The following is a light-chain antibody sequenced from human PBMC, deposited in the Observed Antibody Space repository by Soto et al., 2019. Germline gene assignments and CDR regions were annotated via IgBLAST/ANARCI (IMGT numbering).Light chain of an antibody. CDR2: DVR. CDR3: CSDAGTYAPV. Sequence: QSALTQPPSVSGSPGQSVTISCTGTSSDVGAYNFDSWYQQYPGNAPNLIIFDVRARPAGVPDRFSGSKSGNTASLTISGLQADEEADYYCCSDAGTYAPVLGGGTKLTVL. V-gene: IGLV2-11*01. CDR1: SSDVGAYNF. J-gene: IGLJ2*01.